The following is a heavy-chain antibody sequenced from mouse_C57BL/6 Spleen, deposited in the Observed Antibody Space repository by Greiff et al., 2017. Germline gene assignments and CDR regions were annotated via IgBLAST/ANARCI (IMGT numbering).Heavy chain of an antibody. D-gene: IGHD1-1*01. CDR3: AKEITTVVVDYAMDY. CDR2: IWRGGST. CDR1: GFSLTSYG. J-gene: IGHJ4*01. V-gene: IGHV2-5*01. Sequence: VQLQESGPGLVQPSQSLSITCTVSGFSLTSYGVHWVRQSPGKGLEWLGVIWRGGSTDYNAAFMSRLSITKDNSKSQVFFKMNSLQADDTAIYYCAKEITTVVVDYAMDYWGQGTSVTVSS.